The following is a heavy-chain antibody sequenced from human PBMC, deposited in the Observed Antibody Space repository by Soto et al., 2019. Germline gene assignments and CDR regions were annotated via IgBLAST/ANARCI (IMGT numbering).Heavy chain of an antibody. CDR3: ASGRTYYYGSGSNGFDF. Sequence: QVQLQESGPGLVEPSQTLSLTCTVSGDSISSDGFYWSWIRQHPRRGLEWIGYIYYSGSTYYNPYLKNRVSISVDTSKNHFSLKLSSVTAADTAVYYCASGRTYYYGSGSNGFDFWGQGTLVAVSS. J-gene: IGHJ4*02. CDR1: GDSISSDGFY. V-gene: IGHV4-31*03. D-gene: IGHD3-10*01. CDR2: IYYSGST.